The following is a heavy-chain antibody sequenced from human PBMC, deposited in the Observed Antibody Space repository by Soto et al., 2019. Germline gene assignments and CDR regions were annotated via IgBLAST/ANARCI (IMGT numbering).Heavy chain of an antibody. J-gene: IGHJ5*02. CDR2: IYYSGST. CDR1: GGSISSYY. CDR3: ARPHGGSSGWDNWFDP. V-gene: IGHV4-59*01. D-gene: IGHD6-25*01. Sequence: PSEPLSLTCTVSGGSISSYYWSWIRQPLGKGLEWIGYIYYSGSTNYNPSLKSRVTISVDTSKNHFSLKLSSVTAVDTAVYYCARPHGGSSGWDNWFDPWGQGTLVTVS.